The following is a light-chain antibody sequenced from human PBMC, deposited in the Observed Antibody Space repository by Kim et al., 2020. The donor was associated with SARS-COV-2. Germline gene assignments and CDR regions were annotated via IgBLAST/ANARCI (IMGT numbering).Light chain of an antibody. J-gene: IGLJ1*01. CDR1: SLRSYY. CDR2: GKN. Sequence: VAWGQTGRITGQGDSLRSYYASCYQQKPGQAPVLVIYGKNNRPSGIPDRFSGSSSGNTASLTITGAQAEDEADYYCNSRDSSGNYVFGAGTKVTVL. CDR3: NSRDSSGNYV. V-gene: IGLV3-19*01.